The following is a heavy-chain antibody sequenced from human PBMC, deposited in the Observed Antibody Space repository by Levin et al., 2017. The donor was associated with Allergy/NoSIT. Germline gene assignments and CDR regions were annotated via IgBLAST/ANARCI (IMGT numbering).Heavy chain of an antibody. D-gene: IGHD3-22*01. CDR1: GFTFSGSA. V-gene: IGHV3-73*01. CDR3: TKGSQDSSGYYSDY. Sequence: ASVKVSCAASGFTFSGSAIHWVRQASGKGLEWVGRIRGKANHYATAYGASVKGRFIISRDDSKNTAYLEMNSLKTEDTAMYYCTKGSQDSSGYYSDYWGQGALVTVSS. J-gene: IGHJ4*02. CDR2: IRGKANHYAT.